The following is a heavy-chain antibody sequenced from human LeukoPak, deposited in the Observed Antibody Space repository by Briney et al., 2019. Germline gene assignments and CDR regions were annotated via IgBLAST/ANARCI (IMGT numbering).Heavy chain of an antibody. D-gene: IGHD6-19*01. CDR2: IYHSGST. Sequence: PSQTLSLTCAVSGGSISSGGYSWSWIRQPPGKGLEWIGYIYHSGSTYYNPSLKSRVTISVDTSKNQFSLKLSSVTAADTAVYYCARDGSSGWYYFDYWGQGTLVTVSS. CDR1: GGSISSGGYS. V-gene: IGHV4-30-2*01. CDR3: ARDGSSGWYYFDY. J-gene: IGHJ4*02.